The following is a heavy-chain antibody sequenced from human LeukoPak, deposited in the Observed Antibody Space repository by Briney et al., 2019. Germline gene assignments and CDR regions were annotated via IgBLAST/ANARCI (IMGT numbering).Heavy chain of an antibody. D-gene: IGHD6-19*01. CDR2: IDPKSGGT. J-gene: IGHJ4*02. CDR3: ARAYSSGWYGSTDY. V-gene: IGHV1-2*02. CDR1: GYTFIDYY. Sequence: ASVKVSCKASGYTFIDYYMHWERQAPGQGLEWMGWIDPKSGGTSYAQKFQDRVAMIRDTSISTAYMELTRLTSDDTAVYYCARAYSSGWYGSTDYWGQGTLVTVSS.